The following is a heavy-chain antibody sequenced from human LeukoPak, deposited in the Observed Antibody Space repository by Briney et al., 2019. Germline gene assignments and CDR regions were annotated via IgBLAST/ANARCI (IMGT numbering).Heavy chain of an antibody. CDR3: AREEDNADEYLREDF. CDR2: IYYSGST. Sequence: SETLSLTCTVSGGSISSGGYYWSWIRQHPGKGLEWIGYIYYSGSTYYNPSLKSRVTVSVDTSKNQFSLKLSSVTAADTAVYYCAREEDNADEYLREDFWGQGILVTVSS. V-gene: IGHV4-31*03. CDR1: GGSISSGGYY. D-gene: IGHD2/OR15-2a*01. J-gene: IGHJ4*02.